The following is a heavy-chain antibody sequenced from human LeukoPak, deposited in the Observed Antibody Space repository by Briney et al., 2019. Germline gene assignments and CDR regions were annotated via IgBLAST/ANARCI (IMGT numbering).Heavy chain of an antibody. Sequence: PSETLSLTCTVSGGSISSYYWSWIRQPPGKGLEWIGSIYYSGSTYYNPSLKSRVTISVDTSKNQFSLKLSSVTAADTAVYYCASRTMVRGVGWGQGTLVTVSS. V-gene: IGHV4-39*01. CDR3: ASRTMVRGVG. CDR2: IYYSGST. J-gene: IGHJ4*02. CDR1: GGSISSYY. D-gene: IGHD3-10*01.